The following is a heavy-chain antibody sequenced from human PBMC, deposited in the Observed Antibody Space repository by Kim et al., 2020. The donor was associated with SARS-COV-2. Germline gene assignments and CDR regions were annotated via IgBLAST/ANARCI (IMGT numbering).Heavy chain of an antibody. CDR3: ARDRAWGFDY. Sequence: NTKYAQKFQGRVTITRDTSASTAYMELSSLRSEDTAVYYCARDRAWGFDYWGQGTLVTVSS. J-gene: IGHJ4*02. D-gene: IGHD3-16*01. CDR2: NT. V-gene: IGHV1-3*01.